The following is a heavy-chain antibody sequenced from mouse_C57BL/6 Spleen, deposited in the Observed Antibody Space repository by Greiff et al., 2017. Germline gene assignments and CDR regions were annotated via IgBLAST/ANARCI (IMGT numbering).Heavy chain of an antibody. V-gene: IGHV1-55*01. CDR3: ASPVVATPYAMDY. Sequence: QVQLQQPGAELVKPGASVKMSCKASGYTFTSYWITWVKQRPGQGLEWIGDIYPGSGSTNYNEKFKSKATLTVDTSSSTAYMQLSSLTSEDSAVYYCASPVVATPYAMDYWGQGTSVTVSS. J-gene: IGHJ4*01. D-gene: IGHD1-1*01. CDR1: GYTFTSYW. CDR2: IYPGSGST.